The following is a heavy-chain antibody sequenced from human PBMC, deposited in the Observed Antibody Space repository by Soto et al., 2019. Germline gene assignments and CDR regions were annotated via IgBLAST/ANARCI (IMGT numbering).Heavy chain of an antibody. V-gene: IGHV3-23*01. CDR1: GFTFSSYA. D-gene: IGHD3-22*01. Sequence: HPGGSLRLSCAASGFTFSSYAMSWVRQAPGKGLEWVSAISGSGGSTYYADSVKGRFTISRDNSKNTLYLQMNSLRAEDTAVYYCAKDRVVVITYFDYWGQGTLVTVSS. CDR2: ISGSGGST. J-gene: IGHJ4*02. CDR3: AKDRVVVITYFDY.